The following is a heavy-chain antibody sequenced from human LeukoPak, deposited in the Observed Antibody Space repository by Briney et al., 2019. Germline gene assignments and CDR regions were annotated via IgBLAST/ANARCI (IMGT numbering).Heavy chain of an antibody. D-gene: IGHD1-26*01. J-gene: IGHJ4*02. CDR2: IYYSGST. Sequence: SETLSLICTVSGGSISSYYWSWIRQPPGKGLEWIGYIYYSGSTNYNPSLKSRVTMSVDTSKNQFSLKLSSVTAADTAVYYCARDSGSPPAFDYWGQGTLVTVSS. CDR1: GGSISSYY. V-gene: IGHV4-59*12. CDR3: ARDSGSPPAFDY.